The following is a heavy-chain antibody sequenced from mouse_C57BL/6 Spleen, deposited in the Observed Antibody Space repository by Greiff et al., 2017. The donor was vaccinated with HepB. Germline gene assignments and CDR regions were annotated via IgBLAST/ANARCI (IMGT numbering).Heavy chain of an antibody. CDR3: AREGRGRAMDY. CDR1: GYAFSSYW. CDR2: IYPGDGDT. D-gene: IGHD3-3*01. Sequence: QVQLKESGAELVKPGASVKISCKASGYAFSSYWMNWVKQRPGKGLEWIGQIYPGDGDTNYNGKFKGKATLTADKSSSTAYMQLSSLTSEDSAVYFCAREGRGRAMDYWGQGTSVTVSS. V-gene: IGHV1-80*01. J-gene: IGHJ4*01.